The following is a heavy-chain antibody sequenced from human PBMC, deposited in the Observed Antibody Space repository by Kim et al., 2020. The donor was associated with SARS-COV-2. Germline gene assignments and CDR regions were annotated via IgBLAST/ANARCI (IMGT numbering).Heavy chain of an antibody. CDR1: GYTFTGYY. Sequence: ASVKVSCKASGYTFTGYYMHWVRQAPGQGLEWMGWINPNSGGTNYAQKFQGWVTMTRDTSISTAYMELSRLRSDDTAVYYCARGPADNYYGSGSYYKHVGTIADYWARETWSPSPQ. D-gene: IGHD3-10*01. V-gene: IGHV1-2*04. J-gene: IGHJ4*02. CDR2: INPNSGGT. CDR3: ARGPADNYYGSGSYYKHVGTIADY.